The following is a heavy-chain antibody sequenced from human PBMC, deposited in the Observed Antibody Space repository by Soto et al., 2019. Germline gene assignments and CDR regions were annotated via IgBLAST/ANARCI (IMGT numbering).Heavy chain of an antibody. CDR3: ARGRGYVYGYNFYGMDV. V-gene: IGHV4-34*01. CDR2: INHGGST. CDR1: RGSFSGFY. D-gene: IGHD5-18*01. Sequence: PSETLSLTCGVYRGSFSGFYWTWVRQTPGKGLEWIGEINHGGSTNYNPSLKNRVTISVDRSTNYFSLRMTSVTAADAAVYYCARGRGYVYGYNFYGMDVWGQGTTVTVSS. J-gene: IGHJ6*02.